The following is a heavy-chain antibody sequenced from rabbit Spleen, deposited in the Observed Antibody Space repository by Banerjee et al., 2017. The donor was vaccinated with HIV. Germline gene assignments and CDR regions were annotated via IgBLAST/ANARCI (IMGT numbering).Heavy chain of an antibody. CDR2: IYSDDGLA. J-gene: IGHJ4*01. V-gene: IGHV1S40*01. Sequence: QSLEESGGDLVKPGASLTLTCTASGFSFNGNHFMCWVRQAPGKGLEWIACIYSDDGLAYYASWAKGRFTISKTSSTVDLKMTSLTAADTATYFCARDINGINGLDLWGQGTLVTVS. CDR3: ARDINGINGLDL. CDR1: GFSFNGNHF. D-gene: IGHD6-1*01.